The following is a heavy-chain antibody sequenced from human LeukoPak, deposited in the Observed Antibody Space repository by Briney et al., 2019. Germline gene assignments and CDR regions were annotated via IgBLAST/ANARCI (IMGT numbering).Heavy chain of an antibody. D-gene: IGHD6-13*01. CDR2: LDPEDGET. Sequence: ASVKVSCKVSGYTLTELSMHWVRQTPGKGLEWMGDLDPEDGETIYAQKFQGRVTMTEDTSTDTAYMELSSLRSEDTAVYYCATDSKGSWGFDYWGQGTLVTVSS. CDR1: GYTLTELS. J-gene: IGHJ4*02. CDR3: ATDSKGSWGFDY. V-gene: IGHV1-24*01.